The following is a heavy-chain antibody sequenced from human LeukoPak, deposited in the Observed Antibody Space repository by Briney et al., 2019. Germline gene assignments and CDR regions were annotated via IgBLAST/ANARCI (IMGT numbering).Heavy chain of an antibody. V-gene: IGHV4-59*01. CDR1: GGSISSYY. CDR3: ARAHGRYCSGGSCYYYYGMDV. D-gene: IGHD2-15*01. CDR2: IYYSGST. Sequence: SETLSLTCAVYGGSISSYYWSWIRQPPGKGLEWIGYIYYSGSTNYNPSLKSRVTISVDTSKNQFSLKLSSVTAADTAVYYCARAHGRYCSGGSCYYYYGMDVWGQGTTVTVSS. J-gene: IGHJ6*02.